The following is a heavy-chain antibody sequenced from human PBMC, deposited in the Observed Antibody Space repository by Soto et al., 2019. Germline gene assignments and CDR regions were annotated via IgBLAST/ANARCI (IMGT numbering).Heavy chain of an antibody. V-gene: IGHV4-39*01. CDR3: ATRAPCGPLDH. CDR2: IYYSENT. Sequence: LPLTCTGSGGTISSRSNHWGWIRQPPGRGLEWIGNIYYSENTYYNPSLKSRVTISVDTSKNQFSLRLTSVTAADTAVYYCATRAPCGPLDHWGQGTLVSVSS. CDR1: GGTISSRSNH. J-gene: IGHJ4*02.